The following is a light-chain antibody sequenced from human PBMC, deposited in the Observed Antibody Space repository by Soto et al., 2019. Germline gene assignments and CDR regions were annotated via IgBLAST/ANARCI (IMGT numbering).Light chain of an antibody. Sequence: QSALTQPASVSGSPGQSITIYCTGTSSDVGAYDYVSWFQQHPGKAPKLIIYEVSYRPSGVSSRFSGSKSGNRASLTISGLQAEDEADYYCSSYTTRSTHVVFGGGTKLTVL. CDR1: SSDVGAYDY. CDR3: SSYTTRSTHVV. J-gene: IGLJ2*01. CDR2: EVS. V-gene: IGLV2-14*01.